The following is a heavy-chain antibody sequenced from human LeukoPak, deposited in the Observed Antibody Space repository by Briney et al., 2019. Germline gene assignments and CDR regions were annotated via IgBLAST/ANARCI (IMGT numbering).Heavy chain of an antibody. CDR1: GGSFSGYY. CDR2: INHSGST. Sequence: PSETLSLTCAVYGGSFSGYYWSWIRQPPGKGLEWIGEINHSGSTNYNPSLKSRVTISVDTSKNQFSLKLSSVTAADTAVYYCARKPPTAVAGFDYWGQGTLVAVSS. D-gene: IGHD6-19*01. CDR3: ARKPPTAVAGFDY. V-gene: IGHV4-34*01. J-gene: IGHJ4*02.